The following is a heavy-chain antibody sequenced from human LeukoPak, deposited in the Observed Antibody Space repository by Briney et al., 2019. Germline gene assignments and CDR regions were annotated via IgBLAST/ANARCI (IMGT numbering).Heavy chain of an antibody. CDR3: ARDYSYGDSIDY. CDR1: GFIFNTYS. V-gene: IGHV3-48*01. D-gene: IGHD4-17*01. Sequence: PGGSLRLSCAASGFIFNTYSVSWVRQAPGKGLEWVSYISSSSGTVYYADSVKGRFTISRDNAMNSLYLLMNSLRAEDTAVYYCARDYSYGDSIDYWGQGTLVTVSS. CDR2: ISSSSGTV. J-gene: IGHJ4*02.